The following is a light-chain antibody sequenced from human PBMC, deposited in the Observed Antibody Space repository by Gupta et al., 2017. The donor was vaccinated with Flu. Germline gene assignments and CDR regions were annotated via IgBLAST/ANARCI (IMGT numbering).Light chain of an antibody. J-gene: IGLJ2*01. V-gene: IGLV1-40*01. CDR3: QSYDSSLSGVV. CDR1: SSNIGAGYD. CDR2: GNS. Sequence: QSVLTHPLPVSWTPWQAVTVLSPGRSSNIGAGYDVHWYQQLPGTAPKLLIYGNSNRPSGVPDRFSGSKSGTSASLAITGLQAEDEADYYCQSYDSSLSGVVFGGGTKLTVL.